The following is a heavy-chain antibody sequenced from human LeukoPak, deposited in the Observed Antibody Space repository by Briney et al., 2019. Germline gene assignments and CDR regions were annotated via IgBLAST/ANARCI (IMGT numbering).Heavy chain of an antibody. D-gene: IGHD1-1*01. V-gene: IGHV3-48*01. CDR2: ISSSSSTI. Sequence: GGSLRLSCAASGFTFGSYSTNWVRQAPGKGLEWVSYISSSSSTIYYADSVKGRFTISRDNSKNTLYLQMNSLRAEDTAVYYCAKHNIDYWGQGTLVTVSS. J-gene: IGHJ4*02. CDR1: GFTFGSYS. CDR3: AKHNIDY.